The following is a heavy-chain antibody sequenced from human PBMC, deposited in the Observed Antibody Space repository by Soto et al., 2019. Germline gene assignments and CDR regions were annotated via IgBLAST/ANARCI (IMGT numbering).Heavy chain of an antibody. CDR1: GLSLSTKGMC. D-gene: IGHD2-2*01. J-gene: IGHJ6*03. V-gene: IGHV2-70*11. Sequence: ASGPTLVNPRQTLTLTCTFSGLSLSTKGMCVSWIRQPPGEALEWLARIDWEDDEYYSTSLKTRLTISKDTSKNQVVLTLTNMDPADTATYYCARMRGVVVPAAPNDPYYYYYYMDVWGKGTTVTVSS. CDR3: ARMRGVVVPAAPNDPYYYYYYMDV. CDR2: IDWEDDE.